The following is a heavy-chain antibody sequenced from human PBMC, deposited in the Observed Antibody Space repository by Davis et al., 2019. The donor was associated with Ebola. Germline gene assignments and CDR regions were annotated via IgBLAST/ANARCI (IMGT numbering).Heavy chain of an antibody. J-gene: IGHJ4*02. CDR2: IGSGGGSI. D-gene: IGHD1-26*01. Sequence: GGSLRLSCAASGFTFTGFWMSWVRQAPGKGLEWVSSIGSGGGSIYYADSVKGRFTISRDNSKNTLYLQMNSLRAEDTAVYYCAKAGHCGNYCSSDSWGQGTLVTVSS. CDR3: AKAGHCGNYCSSDS. CDR1: GFTFTGFW. V-gene: IGHV3-23*01.